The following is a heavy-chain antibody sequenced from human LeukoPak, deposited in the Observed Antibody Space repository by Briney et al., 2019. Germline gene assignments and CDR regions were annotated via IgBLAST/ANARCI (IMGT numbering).Heavy chain of an antibody. CDR3: AASGGSYGSGSYHY. J-gene: IGHJ4*02. CDR1: GFTFSSYA. Sequence: GGSLRLSCSASGFTFSSYAMHWVRQAPGKELEYVSAISSNGGSTYYADSVKGRFTISRDNSKNTLYLQMSSLRAEDTAAYYCAASGGSYGSGSYHYWGQGTLVTVSS. CDR2: ISSNGGST. D-gene: IGHD3-10*01. V-gene: IGHV3-64D*06.